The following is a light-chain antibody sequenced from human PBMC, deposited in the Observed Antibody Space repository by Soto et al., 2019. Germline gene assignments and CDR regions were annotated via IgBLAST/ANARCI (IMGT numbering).Light chain of an antibody. J-gene: IGKJ1*01. CDR1: QSISSY. CDR3: QQSYSTPT. Sequence: DIQMTQSPSSLSASVGDRVTITCRASQSISSYLNWYQQKPGKAPKLLIYAASSLQSGVPSRFSGSGSGTDFTLTIRSPQPEDFATYYCQQSYSTPTFGQGNKGEIK. CDR2: AAS. V-gene: IGKV1-39*01.